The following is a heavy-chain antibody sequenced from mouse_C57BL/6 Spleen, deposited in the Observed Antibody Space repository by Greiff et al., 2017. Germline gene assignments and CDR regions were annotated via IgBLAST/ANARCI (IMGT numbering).Heavy chain of an antibody. Sequence: VQLQQSGAELVRPGASVKLSCTASGFNIKDDYMHWVKQRPEQGLEWIGWIDPENGDTEYASKIQGKATITADTSSNTAYMQLKSLTSEDSAVYYCALYFQGFAYWGQGTLVTVSA. J-gene: IGHJ3*01. CDR3: ALYFQGFAY. D-gene: IGHD2-1*01. V-gene: IGHV14-4*01. CDR2: IDPENGDT. CDR1: GFNIKDDY.